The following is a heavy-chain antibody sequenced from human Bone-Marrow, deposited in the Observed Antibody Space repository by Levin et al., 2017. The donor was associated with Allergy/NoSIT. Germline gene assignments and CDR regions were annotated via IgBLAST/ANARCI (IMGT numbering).Heavy chain of an antibody. CDR3: ARGWFGEWLSH. Sequence: PGGSLRLSCAASGFTVSSNYMSWVRQAPGKGPEWVSVIYSGGSTYYADSVKGRFTISRDNSKNTLYLQMNSLGAEDTAVYYGARGWFGEWLSHWGQGTLVTVSS. CDR1: GFTVSSNY. V-gene: IGHV3-53*01. J-gene: IGHJ4*02. D-gene: IGHD3-10*01. CDR2: IYSGGST.